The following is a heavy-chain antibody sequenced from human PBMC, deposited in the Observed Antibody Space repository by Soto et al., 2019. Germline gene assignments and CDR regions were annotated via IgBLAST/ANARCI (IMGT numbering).Heavy chain of an antibody. Sequence: QVQLVQSGAEVKKPGASVKVSCKASGYTFTSYGISWVRQAPGQGLEWMGWISAHNGNTNHAQKLQGRVTMTTDTPTSTAYMELRSLSSDETAVYYCARDAAVGLFDYWGQGTLVTVSS. CDR2: ISAHNGNT. CDR3: ARDAAVGLFDY. D-gene: IGHD1-26*01. V-gene: IGHV1-18*01. J-gene: IGHJ4*02. CDR1: GYTFTSYG.